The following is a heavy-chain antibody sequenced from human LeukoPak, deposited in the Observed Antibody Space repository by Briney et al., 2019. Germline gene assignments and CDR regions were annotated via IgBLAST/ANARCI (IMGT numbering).Heavy chain of an antibody. CDR2: INSDGSST. D-gene: IGHD1-26*01. CDR1: RFTFSTYW. CDR3: ARVRGYYFDY. Sequence: GGSLGLSCAASRFTFSTYWMHWVRQAPGKGLVWVSRINSDGSSTSYADSVKGRFTISRDNAKNTLYLQMNSLRAEDTAVYYCARVRGYYFDYWGQGTLVTVSS. V-gene: IGHV3-74*01. J-gene: IGHJ4*02.